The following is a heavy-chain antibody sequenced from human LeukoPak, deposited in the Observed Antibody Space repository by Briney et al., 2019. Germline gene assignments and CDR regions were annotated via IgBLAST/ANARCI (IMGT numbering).Heavy chain of an antibody. CDR3: AGSIAARRGYYYGMDV. V-gene: IGHV1-46*01. D-gene: IGHD6-6*01. CDR2: INPSGGST. J-gene: IGHJ6*02. Sequence: ASVKVSCKASGYTFTSYYMHWVRQAPGQGLEWMGIINPSGGSTSYAQKFQGRVTMTRDTSTSTVYMELSSLRSEDTAVYYCAGSIAARRGYYYGMDVWGQGTTVTVSS. CDR1: GYTFTSYY.